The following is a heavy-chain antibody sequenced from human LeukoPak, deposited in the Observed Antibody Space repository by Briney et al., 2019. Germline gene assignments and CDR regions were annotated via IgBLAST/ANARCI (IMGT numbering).Heavy chain of an antibody. CDR3: ARAWESIAGYYFDY. CDR2: INPSFNPGVDVT. D-gene: IGHD1-26*01. J-gene: IGHJ4*02. V-gene: IGHV1-46*01. Sequence: ASVKVSCKASGYTFSSYHIHWVRQAPGQGLEWMGRINPSFNPGVDVTSYAQKFQGRITMTRDISTNTVYMELSSLTSEDTAVYYCARAWESIAGYYFDYWGQGTLVTVSS. CDR1: GYTFSSYH.